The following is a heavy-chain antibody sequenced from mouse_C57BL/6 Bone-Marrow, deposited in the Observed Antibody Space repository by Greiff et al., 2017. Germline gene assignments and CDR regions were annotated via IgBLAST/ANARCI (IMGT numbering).Heavy chain of an antibody. Sequence: VQLQESGPELVKPGASVKLSCKASGYTFTSYDINWVKQRPGQGLEWIGWFYPRDGSPKYNEKFKGKATLTVDTSSSTAYMELLSLTSEDSAVYFCARDYYGSFYAMDYWGQGTSVTVSS. CDR1: GYTFTSYD. V-gene: IGHV1-85*01. CDR3: ARDYYGSFYAMDY. D-gene: IGHD1-1*01. J-gene: IGHJ4*01. CDR2: FYPRDGSP.